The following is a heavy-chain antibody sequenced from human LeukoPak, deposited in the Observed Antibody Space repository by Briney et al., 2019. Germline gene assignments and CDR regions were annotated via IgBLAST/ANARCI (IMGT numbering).Heavy chain of an antibody. CDR3: ARDNSSGRYEDYYFDY. CDR2: INAGNGNT. D-gene: IGHD6-19*01. J-gene: IGHJ4*02. CDR1: GYTFTSYA. Sequence: ASVKVSCKASGYTFTSYAMHWVRQAPEQRLEWMGWINAGNGNTKYSQKFQGRVTITRDTSASTAYMELSSLRSEDTAVYYCARDNSSGRYEDYYFDYWGQGTLVTVSS. V-gene: IGHV1-3*01.